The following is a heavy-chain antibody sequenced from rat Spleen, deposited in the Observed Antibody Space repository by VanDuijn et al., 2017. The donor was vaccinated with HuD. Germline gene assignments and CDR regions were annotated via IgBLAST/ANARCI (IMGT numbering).Heavy chain of an antibody. CDR2: ISIGGYNT. Sequence: EVQLVESDGGLVQPGRSLKLSCAASGFTFSDYYMAWVRQAPKKGLEWVASISIGGYNTYYRDSVKGRFSISRDDAKSTLYLQMDSLRSEDTATYYCATDQGYGGYSAYWYFDFWGPGTMVTVSS. D-gene: IGHD1-11*01. CDR1: GFTFSDYY. J-gene: IGHJ1*01. CDR3: ATDQGYGGYSAYWYFDF. V-gene: IGHV5-25*01.